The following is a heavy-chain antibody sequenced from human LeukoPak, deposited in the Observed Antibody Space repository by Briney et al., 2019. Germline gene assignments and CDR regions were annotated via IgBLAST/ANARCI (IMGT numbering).Heavy chain of an antibody. V-gene: IGHV3-21*01. CDR2: ISSSSSYI. J-gene: IGHJ4*02. CDR3: ASTPDSSGYEDYFDY. CDR1: GFTFSSYS. Sequence: PGGSLRLSCAASGFTFSSYSMNWVRQAPGKGLEWVSSISSSSSYIYYADSVKGRFTISRDNAKNSLYLQMNSLRAEDTAVYYCASTPDSSGYEDYFDYWGQGTLVTVSS. D-gene: IGHD3-22*01.